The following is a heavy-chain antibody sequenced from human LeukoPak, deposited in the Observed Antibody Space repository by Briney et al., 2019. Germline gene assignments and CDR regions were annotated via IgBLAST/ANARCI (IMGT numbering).Heavy chain of an antibody. CDR3: TTGVAGTEDFYNYYYYMDV. J-gene: IGHJ6*03. Sequence: GGSLRLSCAASGFTFSNAWMTWVRQAPGRGLEWVGRIGSKFDGETTDYAAPVKGRFTVSRDDSKNTLYLQMNSLKTADTAVYYCTTGVAGTEDFYNYYYYMDVWGKGTTVTVSS. V-gene: IGHV3-15*04. CDR1: GFTFSNAW. CDR2: IGSKFDGETT. D-gene: IGHD6-19*01.